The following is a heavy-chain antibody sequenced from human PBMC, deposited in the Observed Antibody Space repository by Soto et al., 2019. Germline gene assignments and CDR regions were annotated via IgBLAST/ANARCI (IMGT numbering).Heavy chain of an antibody. Sequence: EVQLLESGGGLIQPGGSLRLSCAASGFTFSSYAMSWVRHAPGKGLEWVSALSGSGGYTHYADSVKGRFTISRDNSKNTLYLQMNSLRAEDTAVYYCAKATLVVVAAIQGNAFNVWGQGTMVTVSS. D-gene: IGHD2-15*01. V-gene: IGHV3-23*01. CDR1: GFTFSSYA. CDR2: LSGSGGYT. J-gene: IGHJ3*01. CDR3: AKATLVVVAAIQGNAFNV.